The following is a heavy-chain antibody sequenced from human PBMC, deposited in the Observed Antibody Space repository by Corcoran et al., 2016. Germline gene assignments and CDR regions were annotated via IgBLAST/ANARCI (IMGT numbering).Heavy chain of an antibody. CDR2: IKSKTDGGTT. D-gene: IGHD6-13*01. J-gene: IGHJ4*02. Sequence: EVQLVESGGGLVKPGGSLRLSCAASGFTFSNAWMSWVRQAPGKGLEWVGRIKSKTDGGTTDYAAPVKGRFTISRDDSKNTLYLQMNSLKTEGTAVYYCTTDRTPYSGSWYVNDYWGQGTLVTVSS. CDR1: GFTFSNAW. CDR3: TTDRTPYSGSWYVNDY. V-gene: IGHV3-15*01.